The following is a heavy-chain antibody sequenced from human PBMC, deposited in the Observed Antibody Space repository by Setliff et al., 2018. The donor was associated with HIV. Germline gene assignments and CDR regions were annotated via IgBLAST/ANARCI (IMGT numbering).Heavy chain of an antibody. D-gene: IGHD2-2*02. Sequence: GSLRLSCAASGFTFSNAWMTWVRQAPGKGLEWVGLIKGKSDGETTDYAEPVKGRFSISRDDSKNALFLQMNSLKTEDTAVYHCTTVHYCSPTRCYIFGYWGQGTPVTVSS. CDR1: GFTFSNAW. V-gene: IGHV3-15*01. CDR2: IKGKSDGETT. CDR3: TTVHYCSPTRCYIFGY. J-gene: IGHJ4*02.